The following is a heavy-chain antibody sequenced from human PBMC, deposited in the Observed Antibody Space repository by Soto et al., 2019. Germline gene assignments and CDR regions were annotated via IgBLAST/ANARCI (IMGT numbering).Heavy chain of an antibody. CDR1: GGSISSYY. Sequence: HVQLQESGPGLVKPSETLSLPCTVSGGSISSYYWSWIRQPPGKGLEWIAYIYYSGSSNYNPSLRCRVTISVDTSKNQYSLKLSSGTAAETAVYYCARVKWYGDYVGTVDFDIWGKGTMVTVSS. D-gene: IGHD4-17*01. CDR2: IYYSGSS. V-gene: IGHV4-59*01. CDR3: ARVKWYGDYVGTVDFDI. J-gene: IGHJ3*02.